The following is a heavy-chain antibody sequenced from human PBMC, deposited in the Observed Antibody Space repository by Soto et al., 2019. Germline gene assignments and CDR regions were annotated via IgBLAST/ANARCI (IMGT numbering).Heavy chain of an antibody. D-gene: IGHD1-1*01. CDR2: ITWSAGGT. CDR1: GFTFINYA. V-gene: IGHV3-23*01. CDR3: ARESEH. J-gene: IGHJ4*02. Sequence: GGSLRLSCASSGFTFINYAMSWVRQAPGKGLEWVSTITWSAGGTYYADSMKGRFTISRDNSKSTLYLQMYSLRVEDTAVYYCARESEHWGQGTLVTVSS.